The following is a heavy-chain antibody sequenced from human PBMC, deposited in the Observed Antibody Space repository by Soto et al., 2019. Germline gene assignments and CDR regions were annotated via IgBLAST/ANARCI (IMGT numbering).Heavy chain of an antibody. CDR3: ARDPYDTSGYYYTYFDY. D-gene: IGHD3-22*01. CDR2: IWYGGSNK. Sequence: QVQLVESGGGVVQPGRSLRLSCAASGFTFSSYGMHWVRQAPGKGLEWVAVIWYGGSNKYYADSVKGRCTISRDNSKNTLYLQMNSLRAEDTAVYYCARDPYDTSGYYYTYFDYWGQGTLVTVSS. CDR1: GFTFSSYG. J-gene: IGHJ4*02. V-gene: IGHV3-33*01.